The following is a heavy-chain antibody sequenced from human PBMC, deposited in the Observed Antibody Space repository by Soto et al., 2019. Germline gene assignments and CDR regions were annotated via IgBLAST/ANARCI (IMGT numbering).Heavy chain of an antibody. V-gene: IGHV1-69*06. D-gene: IGHD6-13*01. J-gene: IGHJ6*02. CDR1: GGTFSSYA. Sequence: SVKVSCKASGGTFSSYAISWVRQAPGQGLEWMGGIIPIFGTANYAQKFQGRVTIAADKSTSTAYRELSSLRCEDTPEYDCAREEVSRWHDQSCYGMDVWGQGTTVTVSS. CDR3: AREEVSRWHDQSCYGMDV. CDR2: IIPIFGTA.